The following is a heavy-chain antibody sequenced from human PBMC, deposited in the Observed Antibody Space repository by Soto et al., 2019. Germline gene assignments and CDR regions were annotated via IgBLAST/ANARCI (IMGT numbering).Heavy chain of an antibody. J-gene: IGHJ4*02. D-gene: IGHD1-26*01. V-gene: IGHV4-28*01. CDR2: IYYSGTT. CDR3: ARREIQGPIDY. CDR1: GYSISSSNW. Sequence: QVQLQESGPGLVKPSDTLSLTCAVSGYSISSSNWWGWIRQPPGKGLEWIGYIYYSGTTYYNPSLKSRVTMSVDTSKTPFSLKLTSVTSVDAAVSFCARREIQGPIDYWGQGTLVTVSS.